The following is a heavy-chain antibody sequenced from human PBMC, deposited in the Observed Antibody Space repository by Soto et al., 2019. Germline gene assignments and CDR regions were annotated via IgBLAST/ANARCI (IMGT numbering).Heavy chain of an antibody. CDR2: IVVGHGQT. J-gene: IGHJ5*02. Sequence: GXSVKVSCKTSGYTFNSYSVHWVRQAPGQRLEWMAWIVVGHGQTQYSQNFQDRVTITRDTSASTAYMELSSLTVEDTGIYYCARDSGTKSGYFDPWGQGTLVTVSS. V-gene: IGHV1-3*01. D-gene: IGHD6-25*01. CDR1: GYTFNSYS. CDR3: ARDSGTKSGYFDP.